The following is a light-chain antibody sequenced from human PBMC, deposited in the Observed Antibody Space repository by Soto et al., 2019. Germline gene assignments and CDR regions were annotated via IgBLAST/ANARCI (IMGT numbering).Light chain of an antibody. J-gene: IGKJ4*01. Sequence: EIVLTQFPATLSLSPGERASLSCRASQSISVYLAWYQQKPGQVPRLLIYDASNRATGIPARFSGSGSGTDFTLTISSLEPEDFAVYYCHQRTRWPLTFGGGTKVEIK. CDR2: DAS. V-gene: IGKV3-11*01. CDR3: HQRTRWPLT. CDR1: QSISVY.